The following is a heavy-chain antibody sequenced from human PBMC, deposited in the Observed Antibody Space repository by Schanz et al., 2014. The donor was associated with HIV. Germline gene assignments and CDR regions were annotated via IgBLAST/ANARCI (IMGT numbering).Heavy chain of an antibody. CDR1: GFNFFTYD. CDR2: VGPTGDT. V-gene: IGHV3-13*01. J-gene: IGHJ3*02. D-gene: IGHD2-2*01. Sequence: EVQLVESGGGLVQPGGSLRLSCVASGFNFFTYDMHWVRQGAGKGLEWISGVGPTGDTYYSGSVKGQFTISRENAKNSVYLQMNGLRAGDTAVYFCARYSADSLDMGGQGTMVTVSS. CDR3: ARYSADSLDM.